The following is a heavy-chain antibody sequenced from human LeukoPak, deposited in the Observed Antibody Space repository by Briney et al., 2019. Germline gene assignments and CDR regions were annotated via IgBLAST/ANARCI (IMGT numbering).Heavy chain of an antibody. V-gene: IGHV3-33*06. CDR3: AKDNDAYGDSYFDS. Sequence: PGSPLRLSCAASGFSFSIYGFQWVSQSPGKGREGEAVIWHDGSQAYCSDAVKGRFTISRDNAKNTVYLQMDSLRVEDTAIYYCAKDNDAYGDSYFDSWGQGTLVTVSS. CDR2: IWHDGSQA. D-gene: IGHD4-17*01. J-gene: IGHJ4*02. CDR1: GFSFSIYG.